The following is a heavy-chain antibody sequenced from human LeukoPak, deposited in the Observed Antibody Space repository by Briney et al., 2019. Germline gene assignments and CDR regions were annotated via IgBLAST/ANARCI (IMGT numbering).Heavy chain of an antibody. CDR3: ARDLRLKELAYCGGDCLDY. Sequence: GGSLRLSCAASGFTFSNYAMHWVRQAPGKGLEYVSAISSNGGSTYYANSVKGRFTISRDNSKNTPYLQMGSLRAEDMAVYYCARDLRLKELAYCGGDCLDYWGQGTLVTVS. D-gene: IGHD2-21*02. CDR2: ISSNGGST. J-gene: IGHJ4*02. CDR1: GFTFSNYA. V-gene: IGHV3-64*01.